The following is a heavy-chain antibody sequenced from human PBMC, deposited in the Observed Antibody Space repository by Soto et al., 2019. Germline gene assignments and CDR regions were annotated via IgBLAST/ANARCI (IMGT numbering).Heavy chain of an antibody. Sequence: SETLSLTCTVSGGSISSYYWSWIRQPPGKGLEWIGYIYYSGSTNYNPSLKSRVTISVDTSKNQFSLKLSSVTAADTAVYYCARVAVVAGIWAAFDIWGQGTMVTVSS. V-gene: IGHV4-59*01. CDR2: IYYSGST. CDR3: ARVAVVAGIWAAFDI. J-gene: IGHJ3*02. D-gene: IGHD6-19*01. CDR1: GGSISSYY.